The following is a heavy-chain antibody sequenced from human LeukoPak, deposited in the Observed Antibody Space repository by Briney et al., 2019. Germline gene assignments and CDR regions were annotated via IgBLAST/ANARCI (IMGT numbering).Heavy chain of an antibody. CDR3: TSSFGAY. J-gene: IGHJ4*02. CDR2: LYSGGTT. CDR1: GLTVSNNH. Sequence: GGSLRLSCVASGLTVSNNHMSWVRQAPGKGLECVSILYSGGTTYHADSVKGRFTISRDNSKNTLYLQMNSLRAEDTAVYYCTSSFGAYWGQGALVTVSS. D-gene: IGHD3-10*01. V-gene: IGHV3-66*01.